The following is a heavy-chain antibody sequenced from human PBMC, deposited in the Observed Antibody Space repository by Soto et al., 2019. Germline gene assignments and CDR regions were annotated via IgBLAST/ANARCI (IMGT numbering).Heavy chain of an antibody. Sequence: QVQLVESGGGFVKPGGSLRLSCAASGFTFSDYYMNWIRQAPGKGLEWVAYITGSTSSTNYADSVKGRFTISRDNAKNSRVLQMNDLRAEDTAVYDCARDRSGYDRLYYYHDMDVWGQGTTVTVSS. V-gene: IGHV3-11*06. D-gene: IGHD5-12*01. J-gene: IGHJ6*02. CDR3: ARDRSGYDRLYYYHDMDV. CDR2: ITGSTSST. CDR1: GFTFSDYY.